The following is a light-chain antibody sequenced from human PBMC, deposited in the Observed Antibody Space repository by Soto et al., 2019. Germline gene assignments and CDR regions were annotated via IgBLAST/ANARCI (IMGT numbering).Light chain of an antibody. J-gene: IGKJ4*01. CDR1: RSVGRN. CDR2: GAS. V-gene: IGKV3-15*01. CDR3: QQYNDWPPIT. Sequence: EIVMTQSPATLSVFLGETATLSCRASRSVGRNIAWYQQKPGQAPRLFIYGASTRATGIPARFNGSGSGTDFTLTIGSLQSGDFAVYYCQQYNDWPPITFDGGTNVEI.